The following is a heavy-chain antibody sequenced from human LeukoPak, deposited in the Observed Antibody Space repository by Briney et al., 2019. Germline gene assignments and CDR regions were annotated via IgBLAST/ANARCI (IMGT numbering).Heavy chain of an antibody. CDR1: GGSISSGDYY. CDR2: IYYSGST. J-gene: IGHJ5*02. D-gene: IGHD3-10*01. Sequence: PSQTLSLTCTVSGGSISSGDYYWSWIRQPPGKGLEWIGYIYYSGSTYYNPSLKSRVTISVDTSKNQFSLKLSSVTAADTAVYYCARDGSGSYRRFDPWGQGTLVTVSS. V-gene: IGHV4-30-4*01. CDR3: ARDGSGSYRRFDP.